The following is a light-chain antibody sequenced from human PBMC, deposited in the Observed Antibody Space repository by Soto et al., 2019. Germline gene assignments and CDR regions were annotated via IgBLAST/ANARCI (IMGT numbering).Light chain of an antibody. J-gene: IGKJ1*01. Sequence: DIQLTQSPSLLSASLGYRFTITCRASQAISTYLAWYQQTSGKAPKLLISAASTLQRGVPSRFSGSGSGTEFTLTISSLQPDDFATYYCQHYNSYSEAFGQGTKVDIK. CDR2: AAS. CDR1: QAISTY. V-gene: IGKV1-9*01. CDR3: QHYNSYSEA.